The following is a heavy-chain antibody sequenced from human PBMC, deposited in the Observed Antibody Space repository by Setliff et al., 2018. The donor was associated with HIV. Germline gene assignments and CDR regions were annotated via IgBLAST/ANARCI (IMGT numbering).Heavy chain of an antibody. V-gene: IGHV4-39*02. J-gene: IGHJ4*02. Sequence: ETLSLTCTVSGGSVSSNDYYWAWIRQPPGKGLEWIGNILYGGTTFYNQSLNGRVTISVDTSKTQFSLKLSSVPAADTAVYYCARDAERGYSYGYDYWGQGTLVTVSS. D-gene: IGHD5-18*01. CDR3: ARDAERGYSYGYDY. CDR2: ILYGGTT. CDR1: GGSVSSNDYY.